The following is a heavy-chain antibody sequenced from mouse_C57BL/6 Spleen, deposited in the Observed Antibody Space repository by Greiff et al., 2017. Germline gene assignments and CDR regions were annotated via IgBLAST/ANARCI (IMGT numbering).Heavy chain of an antibody. D-gene: IGHD2-3*01. V-gene: IGHV5-9-1*02. CDR2: ISSGGDYI. CDR1: GFTFSSYA. J-gene: IGHJ4*01. Sequence: EVMLVESGEGLVKPGGSLKLSCAASGFTFSSYAMSWVRQTPEKRLEWVAYISSGGDYIYYADTVKGRFTISRDNARNTLYLQMSSLKSEDTAMYYCTSLIYEGYYGGVFYAMDYWGQGTSVTVSS. CDR3: TSLIYEGYYGGVFYAMDY.